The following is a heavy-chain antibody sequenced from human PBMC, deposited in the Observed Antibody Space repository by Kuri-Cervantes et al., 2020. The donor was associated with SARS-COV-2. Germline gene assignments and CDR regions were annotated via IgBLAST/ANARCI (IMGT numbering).Heavy chain of an antibody. CDR2: IYHSGST. D-gene: IGHD2-8*01. V-gene: IGHV4-38-2*01. CDR1: GYSISSGYY. J-gene: IGHJ5*02. Sequence: GSLRLSCAVSGYSISSGYYWGWIRQPPGKGLEWIGSIYHSGSTYYNPSLKSRVTISVDTSKNQFSLKLSSVTAADTAVYYCARGRTVMVYAMGSNWFDPWGQGTLVTVSS. CDR3: ARGRTVMVYAMGSNWFDP.